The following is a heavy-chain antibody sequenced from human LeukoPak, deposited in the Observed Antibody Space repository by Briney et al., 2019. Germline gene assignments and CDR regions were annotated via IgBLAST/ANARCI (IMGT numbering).Heavy chain of an antibody. V-gene: IGHV3-23*01. CDR3: AKDLGVPPVYDSSGWYSGY. D-gene: IGHD6-19*01. CDR1: GFTFSSYA. J-gene: IGHJ4*02. Sequence: GGSLRLSCAASGFTFSSYAMSWVRQAPGKGLEWVSAISGSGGSTYYADSVKGRFTISRDNSKNTLYLQMNSLRAEDTAVYYCAKDLGVPPVYDSSGWYSGYWGRGTLVTVSS. CDR2: ISGSGGST.